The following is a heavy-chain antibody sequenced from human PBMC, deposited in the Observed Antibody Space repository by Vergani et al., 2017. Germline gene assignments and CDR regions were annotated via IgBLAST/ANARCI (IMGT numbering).Heavy chain of an antibody. CDR3: AKVGDIVVVPAAKYYYYYMDV. V-gene: IGHV1-69*01. D-gene: IGHD2-2*01. Sequence: QVQLVQSGAEVKKPGSSVKVSCKASGGTFSSYAISWVRQAPGQGLEWMGGIIPICGTANYAQKFQGRVKITADESTSTDYRELSSLRSEDTAVYSCAKVGDIVVVPAAKYYYYYMDVWGKGTTVTVSS. CDR2: IIPICGTA. J-gene: IGHJ6*03. CDR1: GGTFSSYA.